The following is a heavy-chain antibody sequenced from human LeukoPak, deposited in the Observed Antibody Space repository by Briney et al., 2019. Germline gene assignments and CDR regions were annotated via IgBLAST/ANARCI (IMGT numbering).Heavy chain of an antibody. Sequence: ESLKISCKGSGYRFTDYWIGWVRQMPGKGLEWMGIVYPGDSDTRYSPSFQGQVTISADKSINTAHLQWSSLKASDTAMYYCARGAAGTTPDYYYFGLDVWGQGTTVKVSS. CDR1: GYRFTDYW. V-gene: IGHV5-51*01. CDR2: VYPGDSDT. CDR3: ARGAAGTTPDYYYFGLDV. J-gene: IGHJ6*02. D-gene: IGHD1-7*01.